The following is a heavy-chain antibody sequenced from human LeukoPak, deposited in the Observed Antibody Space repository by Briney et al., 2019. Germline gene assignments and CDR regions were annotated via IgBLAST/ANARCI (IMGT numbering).Heavy chain of an antibody. V-gene: IGHV3-30-3*01. CDR2: ISYDGSNK. J-gene: IGHJ4*02. D-gene: IGHD3-3*01. CDR3: ARDPTVGVVISYTFDY. Sequence: GGSLRLSCAASGNYWMHWVRQAPGKGLEWVAVISYDGSNKYYADSVKGRFTISRDNSKNTLSLQMNSLRPEDTAVYYCARDPTVGVVISYTFDYWGQGTLVTVSS. CDR1: GNYW.